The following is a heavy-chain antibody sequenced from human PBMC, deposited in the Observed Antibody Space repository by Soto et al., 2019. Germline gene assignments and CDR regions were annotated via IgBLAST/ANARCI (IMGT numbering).Heavy chain of an antibody. D-gene: IGHD2-2*01. J-gene: IGHJ4*02. V-gene: IGHV3-30*18. CDR2: ISYDGSQK. Sequence: QVQLEESGGGVVQPGRSLRLSCAASGFTFNSYGMHWVRQAPGKGLEWVAVISYDGSQKYYADSVKGRFTISRDNSKNTLYLQINSLRGEDKGVYFWSKAPRSKGYQYYFDYWGQGTLVPLSS. CDR1: GFTFNSYG. CDR3: SKAPRSKGYQYYFDY.